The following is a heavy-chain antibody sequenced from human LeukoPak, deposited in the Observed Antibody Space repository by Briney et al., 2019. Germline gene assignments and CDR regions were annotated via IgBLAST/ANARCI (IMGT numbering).Heavy chain of an antibody. J-gene: IGHJ4*02. CDR2: IYSGGST. CDR3: ARRAGFSTVDY. V-gene: IGHV3-66*04. Sequence: GGSLRLSCAASGFTVSSNYMSWVRQAPGKGLEWVSLIYSGGSTYYADSVKGRFTISRDNSKNTLYLQMNSLRAEDTAVYYCARRAGFSTVDYWGQGTLVTVSS. D-gene: IGHD6-13*01. CDR1: GFTVSSNY.